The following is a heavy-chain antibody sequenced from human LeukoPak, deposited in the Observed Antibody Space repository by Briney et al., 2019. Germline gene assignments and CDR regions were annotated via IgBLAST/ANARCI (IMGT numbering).Heavy chain of an antibody. CDR3: AITLREYSSGWYGGFDY. D-gene: IGHD6-19*01. V-gene: IGHV3-23*01. J-gene: IGHJ4*02. CDR1: GFTFSSYA. Sequence: PGGSLRLSCAASGFTFSSYAMSWVRQAPGKRLEWVSAISGSGGSTYYADSVKGRFTISRDNSKNTLYLQINSLRAEDTAVYYCAITLREYSSGWYGGFDYWGQGTLVTVSS. CDR2: ISGSGGST.